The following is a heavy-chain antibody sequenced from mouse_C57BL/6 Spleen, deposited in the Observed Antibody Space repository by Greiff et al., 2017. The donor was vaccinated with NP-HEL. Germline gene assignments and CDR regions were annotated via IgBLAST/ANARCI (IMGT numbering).Heavy chain of an antibody. CDR1: GFTFSSYA. J-gene: IGHJ2*01. CDR2: ISDGGSYT. D-gene: IGHD4-1*01. V-gene: IGHV5-4*01. Sequence: EVQRVESGGGLVKPGGSLKLSCAASGFTFSSYAMSWVRQTPEKRLEWVATISDGGSYTYYPDNVKGRFTISRDNAKNNLYLQMSHLKSEDTAMYYCARDLNWDFDYWGQGTTLTVSS. CDR3: ARDLNWDFDY.